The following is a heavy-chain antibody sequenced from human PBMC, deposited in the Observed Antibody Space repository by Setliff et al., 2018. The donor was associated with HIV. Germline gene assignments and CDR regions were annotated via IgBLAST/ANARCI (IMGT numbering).Heavy chain of an antibody. J-gene: IGHJ4*02. Sequence: PSETLSLTCTVSGGPISSGGYYWSWIRQPPGKGLEWIGSIYYSGSTYYNPSLKSRVTISVDTSKNQFSLRVNSLNDADTAVYYCARGPPEYCTSTSCYRFDYWGQGTLVTVS. CDR2: IYYSGST. D-gene: IGHD2-2*01. V-gene: IGHV4-39*07. CDR3: ARGPPEYCTSTSCYRFDY. CDR1: GGPISSGGYY.